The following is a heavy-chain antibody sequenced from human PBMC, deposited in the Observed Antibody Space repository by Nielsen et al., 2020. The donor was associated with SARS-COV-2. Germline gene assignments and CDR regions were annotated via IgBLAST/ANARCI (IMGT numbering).Heavy chain of an antibody. V-gene: IGHV3-48*04. CDR3: ARPITNNYYYYYMDV. J-gene: IGHJ6*03. D-gene: IGHD1-1*01. Sequence: GSLRLSCAASGLAFGTYSMSWVRQAPGKGLERVSYLSSSSSSIYYAESVKGRFTISRDNAKKSLYLHMNSLGADDTAVYYCARPITNNYYYYYMDVWGKGTTVTVSS. CDR1: GLAFGTYS. CDR2: LSSSSSSI.